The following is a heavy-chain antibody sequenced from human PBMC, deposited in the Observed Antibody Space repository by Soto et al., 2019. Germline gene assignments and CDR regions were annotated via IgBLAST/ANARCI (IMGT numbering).Heavy chain of an antibody. J-gene: IGHJ4*02. V-gene: IGHV4-34*01. CDR3: ARVVGGTWFGEGIFQF. Sequence: SETLSLTCAVYGGSFSGYYWSWIRQPPGKGLEWIGEINHSGSTNYNPSLKSRVTISVDTSKNQFSLKLSSVTAADTAVYYCARVVGGTWFGEGIFQFWGQGTLVTV. D-gene: IGHD3-10*01. CDR1: GGSFSGYY. CDR2: INHSGST.